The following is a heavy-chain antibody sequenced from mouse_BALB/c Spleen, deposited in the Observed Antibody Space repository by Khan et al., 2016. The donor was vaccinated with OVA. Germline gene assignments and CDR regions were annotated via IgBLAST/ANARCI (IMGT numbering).Heavy chain of an antibody. Sequence: EVELVESGAGLVRPGGSLKLSCAASGFSFSSYSMSWVRQTPAKRLEWVATISSDGTYTYYPDSVKGRFTISRDNAKNTLYLQMSSLKSEDTAMYSCQILRCYYGHNPYFDYWGQGTTLTVSS. CDR3: QILRCYYGHNPYFDY. J-gene: IGHJ2*01. D-gene: IGHD1-1*01. CDR1: GFSFSSYS. V-gene: IGHV5-6-4*01. CDR2: ISSDGTYT.